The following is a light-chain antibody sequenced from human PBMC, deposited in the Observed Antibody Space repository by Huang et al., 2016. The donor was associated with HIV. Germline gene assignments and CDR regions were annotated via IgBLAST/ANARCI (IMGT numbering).Light chain of an antibody. CDR1: QSISSY. V-gene: IGKV1-39*01. CDR3: QQTYIIPIT. Sequence: DIQMTQSPFSLSASVGDKVTITCRASQSISSYLNWYQQTPAKASKILIYAASTLQSGSPSRFSGSGAGTDFTLTITSLQPEDFATYYCQQTYIIPITFGQGTKLEIK. J-gene: IGKJ2*01. CDR2: AAS.